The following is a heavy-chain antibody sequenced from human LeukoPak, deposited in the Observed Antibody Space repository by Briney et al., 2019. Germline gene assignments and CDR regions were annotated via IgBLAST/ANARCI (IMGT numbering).Heavy chain of an antibody. CDR2: IDSSSSTI. CDR1: GFDFSTYS. Sequence: GGSLRLSCAASGFDFSTYSMHWVRRAPGRGLEWLSYIDSSSSTIYYADSVKGRFTISRDNAKNSLYLQMNSLRAEDTAVYYCARETLSYYYDSSGYCDYWGQGTLVTVSS. V-gene: IGHV3-48*01. J-gene: IGHJ4*02. CDR3: ARETLSYYYDSSGYCDY. D-gene: IGHD3-22*01.